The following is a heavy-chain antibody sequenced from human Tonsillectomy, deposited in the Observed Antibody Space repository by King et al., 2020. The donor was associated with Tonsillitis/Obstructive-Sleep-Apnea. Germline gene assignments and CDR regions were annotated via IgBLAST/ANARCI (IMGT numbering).Heavy chain of an antibody. Sequence: VQLQQWGAGLLKPSETLSLTCAVYGGSFSGYYWSWIRQHPGKGLEWIGEINHSGSTNYKQSIKSRVTISVATSKNQFSLKLSAVTAADTAVYYCARGPMTTVTTFYYYYYMDVWGKGTTVTVSS. V-gene: IGHV4-34*01. D-gene: IGHD4-11*01. J-gene: IGHJ6*03. CDR3: ARGPMTTVTTFYYYYYMDV. CDR2: INHSGST. CDR1: GGSFSGYY.